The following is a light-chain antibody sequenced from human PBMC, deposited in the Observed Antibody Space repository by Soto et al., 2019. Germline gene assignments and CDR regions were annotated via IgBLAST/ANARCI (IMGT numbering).Light chain of an antibody. V-gene: IGLV1-44*01. J-gene: IGLJ2*01. Sequence: QPVLTQPPSASGTPGQRVLISCSGSSSSIGSNTVNWYQQLPGTAPKVLIYGSDQRPSGVPDRFSGSKSGTSASLAISGLQSDDEADYYCAAWDDSLNAVVFGGGTKLTVL. CDR2: GSD. CDR1: SSSIGSNT. CDR3: AAWDDSLNAVV.